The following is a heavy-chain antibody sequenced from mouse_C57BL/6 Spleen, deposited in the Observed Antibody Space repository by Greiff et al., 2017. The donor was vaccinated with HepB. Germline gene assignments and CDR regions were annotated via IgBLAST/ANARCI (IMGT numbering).Heavy chain of an antibody. D-gene: IGHD2-4*01. CDR3: ARENSYYDYDDAYAMDY. J-gene: IGHJ4*01. CDR1: GYSITSGYY. V-gene: IGHV3-6*01. Sequence: EVKLEESGPGLVKPSQSLSLTCSVTGYSITSGYYWNWIRQFPGNKLEWMGYISYDGSNNYNPSLKNRISITRDTSKNQFFLKLNSVTTEDTATYYCARENSYYDYDDAYAMDYWGQGTSVTVSS. CDR2: ISYDGSN.